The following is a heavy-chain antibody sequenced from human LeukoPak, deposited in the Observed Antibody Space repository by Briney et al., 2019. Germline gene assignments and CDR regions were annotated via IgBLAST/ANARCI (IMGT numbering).Heavy chain of an antibody. CDR2: ITCSSSYT. CDR3: ARTGGGYSLDY. Sequence: GGSLRLSCAASGFTFSDYYMTWIRQAPGKGLEWVSYITCSSSYTNYADSVKGRFTISRDNAKNSLFLQMNSLRAEDTAIYHCARTGGGYSLDYWGQGTLITVSS. J-gene: IGHJ4*02. CDR1: GFTFSDYY. D-gene: IGHD1-26*01. V-gene: IGHV3-11*03.